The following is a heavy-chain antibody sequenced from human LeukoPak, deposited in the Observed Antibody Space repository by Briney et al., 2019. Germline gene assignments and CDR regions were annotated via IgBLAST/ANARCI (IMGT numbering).Heavy chain of an antibody. D-gene: IGHD6-13*01. CDR1: GFTFSYYY. V-gene: IGHV3-11*01. CDR3: ARNSSWSFDN. Sequence: PGESLSLSCAASGFTFSYYYMRGIRQAPGEGLEWVSYICDSGRTIYYADSVKGRFTISRDNAKNSVYLQMNNLRAEDTAVYYCARNSSWSFDNCGQGRLVTVSS. CDR2: ICDSGRTI. J-gene: IGHJ5*02.